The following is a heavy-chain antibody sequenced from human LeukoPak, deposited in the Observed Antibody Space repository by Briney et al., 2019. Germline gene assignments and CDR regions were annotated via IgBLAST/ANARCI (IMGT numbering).Heavy chain of an antibody. J-gene: IGHJ4*02. V-gene: IGHV4-34*01. CDR1: GGSFSGYY. CDR3: ARGTGYYYDSSGYYYFDY. CDR2: INHSGST. Sequence: PSETLSLTCAVYGGSFSGYYWSWIRQPPGKGLEWIGEINHSGSTNYNPSLKSRVTISVDTSKNQFSLKLSSVTAADTAVYYCARGTGYYYDSSGYYYFDYWGQGTLVTVSS. D-gene: IGHD3-22*01.